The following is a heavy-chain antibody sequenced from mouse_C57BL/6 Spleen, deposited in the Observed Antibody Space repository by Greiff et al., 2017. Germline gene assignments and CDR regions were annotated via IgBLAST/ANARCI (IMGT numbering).Heavy chain of an antibody. V-gene: IGHV1-9*01. CDR1: GYTFTGYW. CDR2: ILPGSGST. J-gene: IGHJ4*01. D-gene: IGHD1-1*01. Sequence: QVQLQQSGAELMKPGASVKLSCKATGYTFTGYWIEWVKQRPGHGLEWIGEILPGSGSTTYNEKFKGKATFTADTSSNTAYMQLSSLTTEDSAIYYCANYGSSYDAMDYWGQGTSVTVSS. CDR3: ANYGSSYDAMDY.